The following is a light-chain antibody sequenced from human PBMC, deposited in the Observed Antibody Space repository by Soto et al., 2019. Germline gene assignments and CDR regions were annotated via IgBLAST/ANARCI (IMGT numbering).Light chain of an antibody. CDR1: SSDVGDYNY. J-gene: IGLJ1*01. Sequence: QSALTQPPSASGSPGQSVTIPCTGTSSDVGDYNYVSWYQQHPGKVPKLIIYEVNKRPSGVPDRFSGSKSASTASLTISGLQAEDEGDYYCASYAGSRTYVFGSGTKLTVL. CDR3: ASYAGSRTYV. V-gene: IGLV2-8*01. CDR2: EVN.